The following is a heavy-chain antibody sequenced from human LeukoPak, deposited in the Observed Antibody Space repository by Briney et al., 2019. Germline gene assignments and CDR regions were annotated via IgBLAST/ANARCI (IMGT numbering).Heavy chain of an antibody. V-gene: IGHV4-34*01. Sequence: KSSETLSLTCAVYGGSFSGYYWSWIRQPPGKGLEWIGEINHSGSTNYNPSLKSRVTISVDTSKNQFSLKLSSVTAADTAVYYCARGRNYDILTGYYDFDYWGQGTLVTVSS. D-gene: IGHD3-9*01. CDR1: GGSFSGYY. CDR2: INHSGST. J-gene: IGHJ4*02. CDR3: ARGRNYDILTGYYDFDY.